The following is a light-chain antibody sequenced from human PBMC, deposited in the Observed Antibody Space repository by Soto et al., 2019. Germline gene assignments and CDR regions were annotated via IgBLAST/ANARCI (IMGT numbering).Light chain of an antibody. Sequence: IVLTQSPGTLSLSPGERATLSCRASQSVSSSSLAWYQQKPGQAPRLLIYGASSRATGIPDRFSGSGSGTEFTLTISRLEPQDFAVYYCQQYGSSPATFGQGTKVDIK. CDR1: QSVSSSS. V-gene: IGKV3-20*01. CDR2: GAS. CDR3: QQYGSSPAT. J-gene: IGKJ1*01.